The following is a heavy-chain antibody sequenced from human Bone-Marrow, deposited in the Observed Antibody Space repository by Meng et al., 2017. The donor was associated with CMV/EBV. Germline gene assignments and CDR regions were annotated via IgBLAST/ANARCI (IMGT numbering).Heavy chain of an antibody. J-gene: IGHJ6*02. CDR3: ARGSAVRGVIVYYYGMDV. Sequence: GGSLRLSCKASGYTFTSYYMHWVRQAPGQGLEWMGIINPSGGSTSYAQKFQGRVTMTRDTSTSKVYMELSSLRSEDTAVYYGARGSAVRGVIVYYYGMDVWGQGTTVTVSS. D-gene: IGHD3-10*01. CDR1: GYTFTSYY. CDR2: INPSGGST. V-gene: IGHV1-46*01.